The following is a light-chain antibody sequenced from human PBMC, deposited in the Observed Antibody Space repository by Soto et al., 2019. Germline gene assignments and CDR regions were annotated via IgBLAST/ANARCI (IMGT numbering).Light chain of an antibody. Sequence: DIQMTQSPSTLSASVGDRVTITCRASQSISRWLAWHQQKPGKAPKLLIYDASSLESGVPSRFSGSGSGTEFPLTISSLQPDDFATYYCQQYNYFRTFGQGTRLEIK. CDR3: QQYNYFRT. J-gene: IGKJ5*01. CDR1: QSISRW. CDR2: DAS. V-gene: IGKV1-5*01.